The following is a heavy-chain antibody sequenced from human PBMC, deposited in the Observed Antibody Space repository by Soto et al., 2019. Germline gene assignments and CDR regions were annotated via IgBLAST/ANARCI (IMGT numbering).Heavy chain of an antibody. CDR1: EYNFNQYY. Sequence: QVQLVQSGPEVRKPGASVRLSCATSEYNFNQYYIHWVRQAPGQGLEWMGIINLRGGTTEYAHKFRGRVTVTGDTSTRTAYMELSSLRSEDTAVYFCARGPDDSDVPRWDHWGQGTLITVSS. CDR2: INLRGGTT. CDR3: ARGPDDSDVPRWDH. V-gene: IGHV1-46*02. D-gene: IGHD4-17*01. J-gene: IGHJ4*02.